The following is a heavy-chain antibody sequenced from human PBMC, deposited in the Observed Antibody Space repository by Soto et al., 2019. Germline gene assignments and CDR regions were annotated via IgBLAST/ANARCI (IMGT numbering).Heavy chain of an antibody. J-gene: IGHJ3*01. D-gene: IGHD1-1*01. Sequence: GESLKISCQGSGYTFTSYWIGWVRQMSGEGLEWMGIIYPGDSDTRYSPSFRGQVTISADKSLSTAYLQWRSLKASDTALYFCARGITGIPNTYHFELCGQETLVTVSS. CDR1: GYTFTSYW. CDR2: IYPGDSDT. V-gene: IGHV5-51*01. CDR3: ARGITGIPNTYHFEL.